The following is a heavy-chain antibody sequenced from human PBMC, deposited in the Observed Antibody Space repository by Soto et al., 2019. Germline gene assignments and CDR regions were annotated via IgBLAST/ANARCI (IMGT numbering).Heavy chain of an antibody. CDR3: ASGSGSYYIDY. V-gene: IGHV4-59*06. J-gene: IGHJ4*02. CDR2: IYYSGST. D-gene: IGHD3-10*01. Sequence: SETLSLTCTVSGVSVSSYYWSWIRQPPGKGLEWIGYIYYSGSTYYNPSLKSRVTISVDTSKNQFSLKLSSVTAADTAVYYCASGSGSYYIDYWGQGTLVTVSS. CDR1: GVSVSSYY.